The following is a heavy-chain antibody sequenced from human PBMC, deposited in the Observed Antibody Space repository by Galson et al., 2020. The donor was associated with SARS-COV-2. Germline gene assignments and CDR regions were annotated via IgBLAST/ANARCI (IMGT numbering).Heavy chain of an antibody. V-gene: IGHV3-33*01. J-gene: IGHJ4*02. CDR1: GFTFSSYG. CDR3: ARERGYSYGTAYFDY. CDR2: IWYDGSNK. D-gene: IGHD5-18*01. Sequence: GESLKISCAASGFTFSSYGMHWVRQAPGKGLECVAVIWYDGSNKYYADSVKGRFTISRDNSKNTLYLQMNSLRAEDTAVYYCARERGYSYGTAYFDYWGQGTLVTVSS.